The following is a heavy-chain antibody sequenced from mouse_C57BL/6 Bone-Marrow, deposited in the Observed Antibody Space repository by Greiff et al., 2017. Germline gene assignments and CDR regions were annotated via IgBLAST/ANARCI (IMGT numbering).Heavy chain of an antibody. V-gene: IGHV2-6*01. Sequence: VQRVESGPGLVAPSQSLSITCTVSGFSLTSYGVDWVRQSPGKGLEWLGVIWGVGSTNYNSALKSRLSISKDNSKSQFFLKMNSLQTDDTAMYYCASDHDVNSFAYWGQGTLVTVSA. D-gene: IGHD2-1*01. J-gene: IGHJ3*01. CDR3: ASDHDVNSFAY. CDR2: IWGVGST. CDR1: GFSLTSYG.